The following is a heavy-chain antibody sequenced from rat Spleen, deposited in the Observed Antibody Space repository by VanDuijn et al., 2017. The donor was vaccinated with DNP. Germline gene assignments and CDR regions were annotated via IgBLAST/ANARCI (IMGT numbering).Heavy chain of an antibody. CDR3: TTDFERGY. J-gene: IGHJ2*01. CDR2: VSATGGST. V-gene: IGHV5S23*01. Sequence: EVQLVESGGGLVQPGRSLKLPCAASGVTFSDLDMAWVRQAPKKGLEWVASVSATGGSTSYRDSVKGRFTISRDNARSTLYLQMDSLRSEDTATYYCTTDFERGYWGQGVMVTVSS. CDR1: GVTFSDLD. D-gene: IGHD1-11*01.